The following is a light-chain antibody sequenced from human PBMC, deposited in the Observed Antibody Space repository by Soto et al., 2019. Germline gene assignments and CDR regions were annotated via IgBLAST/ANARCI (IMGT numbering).Light chain of an antibody. CDR3: ATWDDSLNGYYF. Sequence: QSVLTQPPSASGTPGQRGTISCSGSKSNIGSHTVNWYQQLPGTAPKLLVYSNDQRPSGVPDRFSASKSGTSASLAISGLQSEDEADYYCATWDDSLNGYYFFATGTKVTVL. J-gene: IGLJ1*01. V-gene: IGLV1-44*01. CDR2: SND. CDR1: KSNIGSHT.